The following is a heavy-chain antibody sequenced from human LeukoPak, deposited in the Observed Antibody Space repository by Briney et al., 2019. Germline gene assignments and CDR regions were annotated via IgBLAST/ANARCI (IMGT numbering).Heavy chain of an antibody. J-gene: IGHJ4*02. D-gene: IGHD3-10*01. CDR3: ARDRVVRGVINDY. CDR2: IRSSSSYI. V-gene: IGHV3-21*01. Sequence: GGSLRLSCAASGFTFSSYSMNWVRQAPGKGLEGVSSIRSSSSYIYYADSVEGRFTISRDNAKNSLYLQMNSLRAEDTAVYYCARDRVVRGVINDYWGQGTLVTVSS. CDR1: GFTFSSYS.